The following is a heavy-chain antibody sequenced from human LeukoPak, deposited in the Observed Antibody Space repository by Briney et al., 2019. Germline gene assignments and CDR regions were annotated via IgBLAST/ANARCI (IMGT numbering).Heavy chain of an antibody. V-gene: IGHV4-59*01. D-gene: IGHD3-3*01. J-gene: IGHJ4*02. Sequence: SETLSLTCTVSGGSISSYYWSWIRQPPGKGLEWIGYIYYSGSTNYNPSLKSRVTISVDTSKNQFSLKLSSVTAADTAVYYCARGGRISEWLPFDYWGQGTLVTVSS. CDR1: GGSISSYY. CDR2: IYYSGST. CDR3: ARGGRISEWLPFDY.